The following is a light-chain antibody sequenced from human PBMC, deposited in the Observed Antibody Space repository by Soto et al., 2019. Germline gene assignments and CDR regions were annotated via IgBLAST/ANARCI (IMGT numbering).Light chain of an antibody. CDR2: KAS. V-gene: IGKV1-5*03. CDR3: QQYNSYSST. CDR1: QSISTW. Sequence: DIQMTQSPSTLSASVGDRVTITCRASQSISTWLAWYQQKPGKAPKLLIYKASSLESGVPSRFSGGGSGTEFTLTISSLQPDDFATYYCQQYNSYSSTFGQGTKVEI. J-gene: IGKJ1*01.